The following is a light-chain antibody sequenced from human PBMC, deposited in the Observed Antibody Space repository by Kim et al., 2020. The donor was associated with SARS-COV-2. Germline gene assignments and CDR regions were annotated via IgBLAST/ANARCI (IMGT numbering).Light chain of an antibody. CDR3: QQSYKKPYT. Sequence: GDRVSIACRAGQSINTDLNWYQQRPGKAPEVLIYAASTLEAGVPARFSGSGSGTDFTLTINSLHPEDFATYYCQQSYKKPYTFGRGTKLEI. CDR2: AAS. CDR1: QSINTD. J-gene: IGKJ2*01. V-gene: IGKV1-39*01.